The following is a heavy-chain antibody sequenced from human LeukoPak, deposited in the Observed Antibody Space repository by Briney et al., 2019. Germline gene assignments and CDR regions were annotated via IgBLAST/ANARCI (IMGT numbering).Heavy chain of an antibody. CDR1: GFTFSSYS. D-gene: IGHD6-13*01. J-gene: IGHJ4*02. CDR3: ARGGDSSREYYFDY. CDR2: IYSGGTT. V-gene: IGHV3-53*01. Sequence: GGSLRLSCAASGFTFSSYSMNWVRQAPGKGLEWVSVIYSGGTTYYADSVKGRFTISRDNFKNTLYLQMNSLRAEDTAVYYCARGGDSSREYYFDYWGQGTLVTVSS.